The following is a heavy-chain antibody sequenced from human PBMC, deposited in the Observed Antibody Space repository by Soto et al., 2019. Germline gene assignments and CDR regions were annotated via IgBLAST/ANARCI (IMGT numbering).Heavy chain of an antibody. V-gene: IGHV1-69*04. D-gene: IGHD3-10*02. J-gene: IGHJ4*02. Sequence: ASVKVSCKASGGTFSSYTISWVRQAPGQGLEWMGRIIPILGIANYAQKFQGRVTITADKSTSTAYMELSSLRSEGTAVYYCARDKGDVFAFDYWGQGTLVTVSS. CDR1: GGTFSSYT. CDR2: IIPILGIA. CDR3: ARDKGDVFAFDY.